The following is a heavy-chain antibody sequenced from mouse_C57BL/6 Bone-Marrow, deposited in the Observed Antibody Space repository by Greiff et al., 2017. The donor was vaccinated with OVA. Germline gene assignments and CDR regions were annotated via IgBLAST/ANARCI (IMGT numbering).Heavy chain of an antibody. CDR1: GFSFNTYA. Sequence: VQLKQSGGGLVQPKGSLKLSCAASGFSFNTYAMNWVRQAPGKGLEWVARIRSKSNNYATYYADSVKDRFTISRDDSESMLYLQMNNLKTEDTAMYYCVRHSNYSFAYWGQGTLVTVSA. CDR2: IRSKSNNYAT. J-gene: IGHJ3*01. V-gene: IGHV10-1*01. CDR3: VRHSNYSFAY. D-gene: IGHD2-5*01.